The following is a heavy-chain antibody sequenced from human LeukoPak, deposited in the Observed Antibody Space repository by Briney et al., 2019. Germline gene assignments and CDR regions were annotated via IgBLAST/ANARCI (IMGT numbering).Heavy chain of an antibody. Sequence: GGSLRLSCAASGFTFSSSGMSWVRQAPGKGLEWVSSISGSSSIISYADSVKGRFSISRDNAEGSLYLQMNSLRAEDTAVYYCATDLTTVYYYGSDTYFDYWGQGTLVTVSS. D-gene: IGHD3-10*01. J-gene: IGHJ4*02. CDR2: ISGSSSII. CDR3: ATDLTTVYYYGSDTYFDY. V-gene: IGHV3-48*01. CDR1: GFTFSSSG.